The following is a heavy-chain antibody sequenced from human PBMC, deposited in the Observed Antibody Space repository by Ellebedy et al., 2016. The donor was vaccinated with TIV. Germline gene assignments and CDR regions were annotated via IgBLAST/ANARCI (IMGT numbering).Heavy chain of an antibody. CDR1: GGTFSSYA. J-gene: IGHJ3*02. CDR3: ARIYVADAFDI. CDR2: ISAYNGNT. V-gene: IGHV1-18*01. D-gene: IGHD3-16*01. Sequence: ASVKVSXXASGGTFSSYAISWVRQAPGQGLEWMGWISAYNGNTNYAQKLQGRVTMTTDTSTSTAYMELRSLRSDDTAVYYCARIYVADAFDIWGQGTMVTVSS.